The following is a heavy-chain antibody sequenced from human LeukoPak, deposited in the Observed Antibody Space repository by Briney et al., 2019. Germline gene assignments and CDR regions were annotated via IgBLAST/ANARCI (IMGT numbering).Heavy chain of an antibody. D-gene: IGHD3-10*01. CDR1: GGSFSGYY. CDR3: ARGGRGEYYYGSGSYPNNWFDP. V-gene: IGHV4-34*01. J-gene: IGHJ5*02. Sequence: SETLSLTCAVYGGSFSGYYWSWIRQPPGKGLEWIGEINHSGSTNYNPSLKSRVTISVDRSKNQFSLKLSSVTAADTAVYYCARGGRGEYYYGSGSYPNNWFDPWGQGTLVTVSS. CDR2: INHSGST.